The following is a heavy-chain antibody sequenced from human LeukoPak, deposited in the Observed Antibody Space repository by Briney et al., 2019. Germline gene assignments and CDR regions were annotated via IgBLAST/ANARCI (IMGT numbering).Heavy chain of an antibody. V-gene: IGHV4-30-4*01. J-gene: IGHJ6*04. CDR1: GDSISTGDYY. Sequence: SQTLSLTCSVSGDSISTGDYYWSWIRQPPGKGLEWIGYIYHTGSTHYNPSLRRRVTTSLDTSKNQFSLRLSSVTAADTAVYYCARAELRFYNLPVWGKGTTVTVSS. CDR3: ARAELRFYNLPV. D-gene: IGHD3-3*01. CDR2: IYHTGST.